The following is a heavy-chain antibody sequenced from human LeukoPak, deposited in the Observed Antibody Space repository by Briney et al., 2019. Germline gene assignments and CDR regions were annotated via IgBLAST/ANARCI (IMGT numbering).Heavy chain of an antibody. CDR3: ARDSISYYDILTGRGDYFDY. CDR1: GFTFSSYA. CDR2: ISYDGSNK. D-gene: IGHD3-9*01. V-gene: IGHV3-30-3*01. Sequence: PGGSLRLSCAASGFTFSSYAMHWVRQAPGKGLEWVAVISYDGSNKYYADSVKGRFTISRDNSENTLYLQMNSLRAEDTAVYYCARDSISYYDILTGRGDYFDYWGQGTLVTVSS. J-gene: IGHJ4*02.